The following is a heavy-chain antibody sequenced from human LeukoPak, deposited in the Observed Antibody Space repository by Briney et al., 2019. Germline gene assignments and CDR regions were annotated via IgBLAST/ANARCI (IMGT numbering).Heavy chain of an antibody. V-gene: IGHV3-48*01. Sequence: GSLRLSSAASGFSFRSYSMNWVRQAPGKGLEWLASISDTSETMSYADSVKGRFTISRDNFKNFLYLQMNSLRAEDTAVYYCAREYSSPSHYMDVWGKGTTVTVSS. D-gene: IGHD6-19*01. CDR2: ISDTSETM. CDR3: AREYSSPSHYMDV. J-gene: IGHJ6*03. CDR1: GFSFRSYS.